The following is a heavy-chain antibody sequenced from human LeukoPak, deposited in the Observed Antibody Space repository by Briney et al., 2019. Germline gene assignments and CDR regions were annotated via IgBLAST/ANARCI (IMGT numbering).Heavy chain of an antibody. CDR2: IYPGDSDV. D-gene: IGHD2/OR15-2a*01. J-gene: IGHJ4*02. V-gene: IGHV5-51*01. CDR1: GYTYTDYW. CDR3: ARRGRKCNSLSYYYFDY. Sequence: GESLKISCQASGYTYTDYWIGWVRQMPGKGLEWLGIIYPGDSDVRYNPSFEGQVTISVDKSINTAYLQWRSLKASDTAMFYCARRGRKCNSLSYYYFDYWGQGTLITVSS.